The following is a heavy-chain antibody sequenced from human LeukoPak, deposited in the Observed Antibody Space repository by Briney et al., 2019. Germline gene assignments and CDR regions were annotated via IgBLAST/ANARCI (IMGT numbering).Heavy chain of an antibody. D-gene: IGHD3-22*01. J-gene: IGHJ4*02. V-gene: IGHV1-18*01. CDR2: ISTYNGHT. CDR1: GYTFTSYG. Sequence: VASVKVSSKASGYTFTSYGISWVRQAPGQGLEWLGWISTYNGHTNYAQKLQGRVTKTTDTSTSTAYMELRSLRSDDTAVYYCARGYYDSSGYYFYWGQGTLVTASS. CDR3: ARGYYDSSGYYFY.